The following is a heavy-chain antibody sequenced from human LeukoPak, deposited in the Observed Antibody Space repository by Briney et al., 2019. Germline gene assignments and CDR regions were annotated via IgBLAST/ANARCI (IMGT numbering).Heavy chain of an antibody. CDR1: GGSISSNNYY. CDR2: IYYSGST. CDR3: ARHGILGYSSGWYVDY. Sequence: SETLSLTCTVSGGSISSNNYYWGWIRLPPGKGLEWIGSIYYSGSTYYNSPLKSRVTVSVDTSKNQFSLKLTSVTAADTAVYYCARHGILGYSSGWYVDYWGQGTLVTVSS. D-gene: IGHD6-19*01. J-gene: IGHJ4*02. V-gene: IGHV4-39*01.